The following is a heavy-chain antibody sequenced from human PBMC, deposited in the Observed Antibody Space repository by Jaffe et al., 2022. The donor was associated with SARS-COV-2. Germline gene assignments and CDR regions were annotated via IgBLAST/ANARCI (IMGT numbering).Heavy chain of an antibody. CDR1: GGSISSSSYY. CDR2: IYYSGST. D-gene: IGHD2-15*01. J-gene: IGHJ2*01. CDR3: ARHGRRWRWYFDL. V-gene: IGHV4-39*01. Sequence: QLQLQESGPGLVKPSETLSLTCTVSGGSISSSSYYWGWIRQPPGKGLEWIGSIYYSGSTYYNPSLKSRVTISVDTSKNQFSLKLSSVTAADTAVYYCARHGRRWRWYFDLWGRGTLVTVSS.